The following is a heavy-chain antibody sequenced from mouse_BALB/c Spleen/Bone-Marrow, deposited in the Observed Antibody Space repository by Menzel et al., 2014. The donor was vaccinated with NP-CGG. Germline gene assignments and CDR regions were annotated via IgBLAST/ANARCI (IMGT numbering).Heavy chain of an antibody. D-gene: IGHD1-3*01. CDR3: ARDKGSDFFDY. CDR1: GFTFTDYY. J-gene: IGHJ2*01. CDR2: IRNKANGYTT. Sequence: EVKLVESGGGLVQPGGSLRLSCATSGFTFTDYYMNWVRQPPGKALEWLGFIRNKANGYTTEYSTSVKGRFTISRDNSQSILYLQMNTLRGEDSATYYCARDKGSDFFDYWGQGTTLTVSS. V-gene: IGHV7-3*02.